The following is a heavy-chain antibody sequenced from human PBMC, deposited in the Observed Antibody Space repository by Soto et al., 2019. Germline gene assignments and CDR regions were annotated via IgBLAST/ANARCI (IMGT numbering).Heavy chain of an antibody. CDR1: GYTFTSYY. D-gene: IGHD3-10*01. CDR2: INPSGGST. J-gene: IGHJ4*02. V-gene: IGHV1-46*01. Sequence: QVQLVQSGAEVKKPGASVKVSCKASGYTFTSYYMHWVRQAPGQGLEWMGIINPSGGSTSYARKFQGRGTMTRATSTSTGYAGLSSLRSEDPAVYYCAGELGYYGSGPDYWGQGTLVTVSS. CDR3: AGELGYYGSGPDY.